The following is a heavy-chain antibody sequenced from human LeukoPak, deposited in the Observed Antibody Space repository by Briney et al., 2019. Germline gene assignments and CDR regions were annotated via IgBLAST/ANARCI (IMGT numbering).Heavy chain of an antibody. V-gene: IGHV4-34*01. CDR2: INHSGST. J-gene: IGHJ3*02. Sequence: PSETLSLTCAVYGGSFSGYYWSWIRQPPGKGLEWIGEINHSGSTNYNPSLRSRVTISVDTSKNQFSLKLSSVTAADTAVYYCARDGRYSYDKRAFDIWGQGTMVTVSS. CDR1: GGSFSGYY. CDR3: ARDGRYSYDKRAFDI. D-gene: IGHD5-18*01.